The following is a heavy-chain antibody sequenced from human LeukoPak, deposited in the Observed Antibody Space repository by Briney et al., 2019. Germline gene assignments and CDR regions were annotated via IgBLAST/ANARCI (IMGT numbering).Heavy chain of an antibody. CDR1: GFTFSSYG. V-gene: IGHV3-30*18. J-gene: IGHJ4*02. Sequence: PGRSLRLSCAASGFTFSSYGMHWVRQAPGKGLEWVAVISYDGSNKYYADSVKGRFTISRDNAKNSLYLQMNSLRAEDTALYYCAKDIYSGQSYYFDYWGQGTLVTVSS. CDR3: AKDIYSGQSYYFDY. CDR2: ISYDGSNK. D-gene: IGHD5-12*01.